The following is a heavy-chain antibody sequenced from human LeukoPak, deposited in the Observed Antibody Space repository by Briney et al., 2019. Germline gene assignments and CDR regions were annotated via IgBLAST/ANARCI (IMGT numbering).Heavy chain of an antibody. CDR2: IYTSGST. D-gene: IGHD4-17*01. Sequence: PSQTPSLTCTVSGGSISSGSYYWSWIRQPAGKGLEWIGRIYTSGSTNYNPSLKSRVTISVDTSKNQFSLKLSSVTAADTAVYYCAREIFYGSFDYWGQGTLVTVSS. J-gene: IGHJ4*02. V-gene: IGHV4-61*02. CDR1: GGSISSGSYY. CDR3: AREIFYGSFDY.